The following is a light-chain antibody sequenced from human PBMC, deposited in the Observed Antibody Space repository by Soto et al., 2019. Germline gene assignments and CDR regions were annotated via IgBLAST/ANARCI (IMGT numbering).Light chain of an antibody. Sequence: DIQLTQSPSFLSASVGDRVSITCRASQGITSFLAWYQQIPGKAPKLLIYNASTLQSGVPPRFSGSGSGTEFTLTISSLQPEDFGTYYCQQLKSYPLTFGGGTRVAIK. CDR1: QGITSF. CDR3: QQLKSYPLT. J-gene: IGKJ4*01. CDR2: NAS. V-gene: IGKV1-9*01.